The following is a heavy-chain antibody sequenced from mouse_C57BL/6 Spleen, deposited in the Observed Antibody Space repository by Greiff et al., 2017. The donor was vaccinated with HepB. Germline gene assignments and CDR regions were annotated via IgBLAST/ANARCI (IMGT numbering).Heavy chain of an antibody. CDR3: ARASFITTVVARSGFAY. Sequence: VQLQQSGPELVKPGASVKISCKASGYTFTDYYMNWVKQSHGKSLEWIGDINPNNGGTSYNQKFKGKATLTVDKSSSTAYMELRSLTSEDSAVYYCARASFITTVVARSGFAYWGQGTLVTVSA. J-gene: IGHJ3*01. D-gene: IGHD1-1*01. V-gene: IGHV1-26*01. CDR1: GYTFTDYY. CDR2: INPNNGGT.